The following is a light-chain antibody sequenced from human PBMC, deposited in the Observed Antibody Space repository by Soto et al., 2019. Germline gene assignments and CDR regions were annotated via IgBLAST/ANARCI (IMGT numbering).Light chain of an antibody. J-gene: IGKJ1*01. CDR1: QSVSSN. CDR3: QQYNDWPLT. CDR2: GES. Sequence: EIVMTQSPVTLSVSPGARATLSCRASQSVSSNLAWYQQKPGQAPSLLIYGESTRATGIPARFSGTGSGTEFTLTISSLQSEAFALSYCQQYNDWPLTFGQGTKVDI. V-gene: IGKV3-15*01.